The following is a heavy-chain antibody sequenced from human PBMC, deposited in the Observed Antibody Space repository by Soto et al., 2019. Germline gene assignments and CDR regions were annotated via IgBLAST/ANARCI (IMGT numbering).Heavy chain of an antibody. V-gene: IGHV4-39*07. CDR1: GGSISSSSYY. CDR3: ARVPDY. CDR2: IYYSGTT. Sequence: PSETLSLTCTVPGGSISSSSYYWGWIRQPPGKGLEWIGSIYYSGTTYYNPSLKSRVTISVDTSKNQFSLKLSSVTAADTAVYYCARVPDYWGQGILVTVSS. D-gene: IGHD2-2*01. J-gene: IGHJ4*02.